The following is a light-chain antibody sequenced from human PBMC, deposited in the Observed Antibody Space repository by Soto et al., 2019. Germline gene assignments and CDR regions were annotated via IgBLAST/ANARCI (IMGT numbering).Light chain of an antibody. CDR1: GSDIGAGYD. CDR2: SSA. Sequence: QSVLTQPPSVSEAPGQRVTISCTGTGSDIGAGYDVHWYQQLPGAAPKLLIYSSAIRPSGVPDRFSGSKSGTSASLAITGLRAEDEADYYCQSYDSSLNSYVFGTGTKVTVL. V-gene: IGLV1-40*01. CDR3: QSYDSSLNSYV. J-gene: IGLJ1*01.